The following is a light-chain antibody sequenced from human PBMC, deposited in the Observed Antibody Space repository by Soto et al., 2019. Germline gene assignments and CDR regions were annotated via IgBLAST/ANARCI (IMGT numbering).Light chain of an antibody. CDR1: QSISSW. CDR3: QQYNSYPWT. Sequence: DIQMTQSPSTLSASVGDRVTITCRAGQSISSWLAWYQQKPGKAPNLLIYDDSSLKSGVPSRFSGSSSGTEFTLTISSVQPYDVATYYGQQYNSYPWTVGQGTKVEIK. J-gene: IGKJ1*01. V-gene: IGKV1-5*01. CDR2: DDS.